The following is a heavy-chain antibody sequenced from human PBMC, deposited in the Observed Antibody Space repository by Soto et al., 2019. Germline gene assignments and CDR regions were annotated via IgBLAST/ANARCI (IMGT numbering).Heavy chain of an antibody. J-gene: IGHJ6*02. CDR1: GFSFSSCT. CDR3: ASVIGTYYYHYYGMDV. D-gene: IGHD1-26*01. V-gene: IGHV3-21*01. Sequence: PGGSLRLSCAASGFSFSSCTMNWVRQAPGEGLEWVSSIGTTSNYIYYADSVKGRFTISRDNAKNSLYLPMNSLRAEDTAVYYCASVIGTYYYHYYGMDVWGQGTTVTVAS. CDR2: IGTTSNYI.